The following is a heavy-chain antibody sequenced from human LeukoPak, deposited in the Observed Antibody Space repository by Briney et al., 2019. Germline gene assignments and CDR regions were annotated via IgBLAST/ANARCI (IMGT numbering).Heavy chain of an antibody. CDR3: ARGGYCGMRSTSCYTNSYYYYYMDV. CDR2: IYTSGST. D-gene: IGHD2-2*02. V-gene: IGHV4-4*07. Sequence: ASETLSLTCTVSGGSISSYYWSWIRQPAGKGLEWIGRIYTSGSTNYNPSLKSRVTMSVDTSKNQFSLKLSSVTAADTAVYYCARGGYCGMRSTSCYTNSYYYYYMDVWGKGTTVTVSS. J-gene: IGHJ6*03. CDR1: GGSISSYY.